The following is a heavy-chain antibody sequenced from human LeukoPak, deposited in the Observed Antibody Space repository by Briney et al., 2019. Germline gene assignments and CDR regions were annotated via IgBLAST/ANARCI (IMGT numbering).Heavy chain of an antibody. CDR3: ARGPYYDSSGYYRNWFDP. D-gene: IGHD3-22*01. V-gene: IGHV1-2*02. CDR2: INPNSGGT. J-gene: IGHJ5*02. Sequence: ASAKVSCKASGYTFTGYYMHWVRQAPGQGLEWMGWINPNSGGTNYAQKFQGRVTMTRDTSISTAYMELSRLRSDDTAVYYCARGPYYDSSGYYRNWFDPWGQGTLVTVSS. CDR1: GYTFTGYY.